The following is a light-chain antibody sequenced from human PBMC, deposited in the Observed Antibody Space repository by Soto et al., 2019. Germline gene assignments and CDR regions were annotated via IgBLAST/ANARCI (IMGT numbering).Light chain of an antibody. CDR1: SSNIGAGYD. CDR3: SSYTSSSTLV. CDR2: LNN. Sequence: QSVLTQPPSMSGAPGQRVTISCTGSSSNIGAGYDVHWYQQLPGTPPKLLIYLNNDRPSGVPDRFSGSKSGTSASLAITGLRADDEAVYYCSSYTSSSTLVFGGGTKLTVL. J-gene: IGLJ3*02. V-gene: IGLV1-40*01.